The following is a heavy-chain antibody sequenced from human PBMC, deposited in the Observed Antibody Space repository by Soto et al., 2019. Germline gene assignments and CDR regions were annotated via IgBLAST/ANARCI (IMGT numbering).Heavy chain of an antibody. CDR1: GFTFSSYA. J-gene: IGHJ4*02. CDR3: AKDEQVTIFGVVPHYYFDY. Sequence: GSLRLSCAASGFTFSSYAMSWVRQAPGKGLEWVSAISGSGGSTYYADSVKGRFTISRDNSKNTLYLQMNSLRAEDTAVYYCAKDEQVTIFGVVPHYYFDYWGQGTLVTVSS. CDR2: ISGSGGST. D-gene: IGHD3-3*01. V-gene: IGHV3-23*01.